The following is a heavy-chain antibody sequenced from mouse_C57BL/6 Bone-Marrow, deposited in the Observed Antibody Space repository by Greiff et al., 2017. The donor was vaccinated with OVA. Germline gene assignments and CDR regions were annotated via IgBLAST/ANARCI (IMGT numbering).Heavy chain of an antibody. CDR2: IFPRSGNT. CDR3: ARSYYSGGSFAY. J-gene: IGHJ3*01. V-gene: IGHV1-81*01. CDR1: GYTFTSYG. D-gene: IGHD1-1*01. Sequence: VQLQQSGAELARPGASVKLSCKASGYTFTSYGISWVKQRPGQGLEWIGEIFPRSGNTYYNEKFTGKATLTAEKSSNTAYMELRSLTSEDSAVYFCARSYYSGGSFAYWGQGTLVTVSA.